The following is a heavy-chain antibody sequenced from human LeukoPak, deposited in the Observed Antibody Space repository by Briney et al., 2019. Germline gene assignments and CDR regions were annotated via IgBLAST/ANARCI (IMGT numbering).Heavy chain of an antibody. CDR3: TTGGEVGATTSFDY. CDR1: GFTFSTYG. J-gene: IGHJ4*02. V-gene: IGHV3-15*01. CDR2: IKSKTDGGTT. D-gene: IGHD1-26*01. Sequence: SGGSLRLSCGASGFTFSTYGMTWVRQAPGKGLEWVGRIKSKTDGGTTDYAAPVKGRFTISRDDSKNTLYLQMNSLKTEDTAVYYCTTGGEVGATTSFDYWGQGTLVTVSS.